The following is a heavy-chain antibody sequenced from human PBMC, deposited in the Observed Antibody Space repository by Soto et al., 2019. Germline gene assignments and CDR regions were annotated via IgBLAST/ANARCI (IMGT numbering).Heavy chain of an antibody. CDR3: ARPGPCDSCYDYYYYGMEV. J-gene: IGHJ6*02. CDR2: ISSSSSYI. CDR1: GFTFSSYS. Sequence: GGSLRLSCAASGFTFSSYSMNWVRQAPGKGLEWVSSISSSSSYIYYADSVKGRFTISRDNAKNSLYLQMNSLRAEDTAVYYCARPGPCDSCYDYYYYGMEVWGQGTTVTV. D-gene: IGHD2-15*01. V-gene: IGHV3-21*01.